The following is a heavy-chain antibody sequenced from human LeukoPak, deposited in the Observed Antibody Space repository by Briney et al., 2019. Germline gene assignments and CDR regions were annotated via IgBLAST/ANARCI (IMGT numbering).Heavy chain of an antibody. J-gene: IGHJ5*02. D-gene: IGHD2-15*01. Sequence: SETLSLTCTVSGGSISSYYRSWIRQPPGKGLEWIGYIYYSGSTNYNPSLKSRVTISVDTSKNQFSLKLSSVTAADTAVYYCARVGDTNCSGGSCYSLRWFDPWGQGTLVTVSS. CDR2: IYYSGST. V-gene: IGHV4-59*01. CDR3: ARVGDTNCSGGSCYSLRWFDP. CDR1: GGSISSYY.